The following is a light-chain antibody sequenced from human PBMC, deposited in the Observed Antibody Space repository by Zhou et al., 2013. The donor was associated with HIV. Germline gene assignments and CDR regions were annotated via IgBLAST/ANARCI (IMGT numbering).Light chain of an antibody. CDR3: QQYVSSVT. Sequence: EIVMTQSPATLSVSPGERATLSCRASQSVSSNLAWYQQKPGQAPRLLIYDASSRATGIPDRFSGSGSGTDFTLTISRVEPDDFAVYYCQQYVSSVTFGQGTRLEIK. CDR2: DAS. V-gene: IGKV3-20*01. J-gene: IGKJ5*01. CDR1: QSVSSN.